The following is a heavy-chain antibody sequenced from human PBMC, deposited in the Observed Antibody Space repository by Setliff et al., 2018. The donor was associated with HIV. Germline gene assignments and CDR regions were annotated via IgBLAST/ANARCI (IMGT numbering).Heavy chain of an antibody. CDR3: ARDAKYSSGWYYFDY. D-gene: IGHD6-19*01. Sequence: SETLSLTCTVSGYSISSDYWWGWIRQPPGKGLEWIGSIYHSGSTYYNPSLKSRVTISVDTSKNQFSLKLSSVTAADTAVYYCARDAKYSSGWYYFDYWGQGTLVTVSS. CDR2: IYHSGST. J-gene: IGHJ4*02. V-gene: IGHV4-38-2*02. CDR1: GYSISSDYW.